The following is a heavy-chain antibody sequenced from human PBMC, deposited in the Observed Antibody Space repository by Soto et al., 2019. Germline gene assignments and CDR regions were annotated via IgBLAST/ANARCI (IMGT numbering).Heavy chain of an antibody. Sequence: PGGSLRLSCSASGFTFTRYSMNWVRQAPGKGLEWVSSISSTTNYIYYGDSMKGRFTISRYNAKNSLYLAMNSLRAADTAVYYCARESEDLTSNFDYWGQGTLVTVSS. V-gene: IGHV3-21*06. J-gene: IGHJ4*02. CDR2: ISSTTNYI. CDR3: ARESEDLTSNFDY. CDR1: GFTFTRYS.